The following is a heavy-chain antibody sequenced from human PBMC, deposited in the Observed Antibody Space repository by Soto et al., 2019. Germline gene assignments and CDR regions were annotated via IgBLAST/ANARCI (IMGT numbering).Heavy chain of an antibody. Sequence: GGSLRLSCAASGFPFSSYGMHWVRQAPGKGLEWVAVISYDGSNKYYADSVKGRFTISRDNSKNTLYLQMNSLRAEDTAVYYCAKDRGYYDSSGSRIPDWLDPWGQGTLVTVSS. CDR3: AKDRGYYDSSGSRIPDWLDP. J-gene: IGHJ5*02. CDR1: GFPFSSYG. D-gene: IGHD3-22*01. CDR2: ISYDGSNK. V-gene: IGHV3-30*18.